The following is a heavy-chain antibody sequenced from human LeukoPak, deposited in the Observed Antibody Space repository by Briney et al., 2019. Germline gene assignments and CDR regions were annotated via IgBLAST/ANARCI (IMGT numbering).Heavy chain of an antibody. CDR2: IYHSGST. J-gene: IGHJ3*02. V-gene: IGHV4-38-2*02. D-gene: IGHD3-10*01. CDR1: GYSISSDYY. CDR3: ARDRLGEMNEAFDI. Sequence: SETLSLTCTVSGYSISSDYYWGWIRQPPGKGLEWIGSIYHSGSTYYNPSLKSRATISLDTSKNQFSLQLRSVTAADTAVYYCARDRLGEMNEAFDIWGQGTMVTVSS.